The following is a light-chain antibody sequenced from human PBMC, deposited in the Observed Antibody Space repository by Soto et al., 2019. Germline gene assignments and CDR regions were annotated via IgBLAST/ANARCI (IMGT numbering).Light chain of an antibody. J-gene: IGKJ5*01. Sequence: DIQMPQSPSTLSGSVGDRVTITCRASQTISSWLAWYQQKPGKAPKLLIYKASTLKSGVPSRFSGSGSGTEFTLTIGSLRPDDFATYFCQQYNSYPITFGQGTRLEIK. CDR3: QQYNSYPIT. CDR1: QTISSW. CDR2: KAS. V-gene: IGKV1-5*03.